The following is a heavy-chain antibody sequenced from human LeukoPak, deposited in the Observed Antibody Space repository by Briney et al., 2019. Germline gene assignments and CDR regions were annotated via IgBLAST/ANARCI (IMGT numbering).Heavy chain of an antibody. CDR3: ATQGAASSGWYGF. V-gene: IGHV1-46*01. Sequence: ASVKVSCKASGYTFPSYFMHWVRQAPGQGLEWMGIINPTGGSTTYAQKFQGRVTMTEDTSTDTAYMELSSLRSEDTAVYYCATQGAASSGWYGFWGQGTMVTVSS. J-gene: IGHJ3*01. D-gene: IGHD6-19*01. CDR1: GYTFPSYF. CDR2: INPTGGST.